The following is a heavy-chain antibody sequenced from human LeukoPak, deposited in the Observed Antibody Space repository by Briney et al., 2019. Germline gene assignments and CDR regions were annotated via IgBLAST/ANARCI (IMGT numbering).Heavy chain of an antibody. D-gene: IGHD5-18*01. Sequence: LETLSLTCTVSGGSISSSSYYWGWIRQPPGKGLEWIGSIYYSGSTYYNPSLKSRVTISVDTSKNQFSLKLSSVTAADTAVCYCAREALRGYSYGPHNWFDPWGQGTLVTVSS. CDR3: AREALRGYSYGPHNWFDP. V-gene: IGHV4-39*02. CDR2: IYYSGST. CDR1: GGSISSSSYY. J-gene: IGHJ5*02.